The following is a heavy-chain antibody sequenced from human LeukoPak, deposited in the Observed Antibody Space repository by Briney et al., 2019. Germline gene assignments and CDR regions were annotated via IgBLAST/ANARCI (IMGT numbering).Heavy chain of an antibody. CDR1: GFTFSSYG. CDR3: ARCSGSSTYHSDDY. J-gene: IGHJ4*02. CDR2: IWYDGSNK. D-gene: IGHD2-15*01. V-gene: IGHV3-33*01. Sequence: GRSLRLSCAASGFTFSSYGMHWVRQAPGKGLEWVAVIWYDGSNKYYADSVKGRFTISRDNSKNTLYLQMNSLRAEDTAVYYCARCSGSSTYHSDDYWGQGTLVTVSS.